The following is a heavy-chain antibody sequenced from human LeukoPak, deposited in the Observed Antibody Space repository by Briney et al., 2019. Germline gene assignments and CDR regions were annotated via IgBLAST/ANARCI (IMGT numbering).Heavy chain of an antibody. D-gene: IGHD3-22*01. J-gene: IGHJ5*02. CDR2: ISAYNGNT. CDR3: TLYDSSGYIAP. V-gene: IGHV1-18*01. Sequence: GASVKVSCKASGYTFTSYGISWVRQAPGQGLKWMGWISAYNGNTNYAQKLQGRVTTTTDTSTSTAYMELRSLRSDDTAVYYCTLYDSSGYIAPWGQGTLVTVSS. CDR1: GYTFTSYG.